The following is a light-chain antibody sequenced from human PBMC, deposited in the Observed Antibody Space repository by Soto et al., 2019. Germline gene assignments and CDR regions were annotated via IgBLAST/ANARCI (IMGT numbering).Light chain of an antibody. CDR3: GSYTSSSSYV. Sequence: QSVLTQPASVSGSPGQSITISCTGTSSDVGGYNYVSWYQQHPGKAPKLMIYDVSNRPSGASNRFSGSKSGNTASLTISGLQAEDEADYYCGSYTSSSSYVFGTGTKVPVL. CDR2: DVS. CDR1: SSDVGGYNY. J-gene: IGLJ1*01. V-gene: IGLV2-14*01.